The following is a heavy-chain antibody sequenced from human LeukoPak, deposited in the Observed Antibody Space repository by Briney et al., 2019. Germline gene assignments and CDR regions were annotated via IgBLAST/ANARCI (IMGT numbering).Heavy chain of an antibody. CDR3: AREELEQWLVPLDY. CDR1: GYTFTGYY. J-gene: IGHJ4*02. D-gene: IGHD6-19*01. V-gene: IGHV1-2*02. CDR2: INPNSGGT. Sequence: ASVTVSCKASGYTFTGYYMHWVRQAPGQGLEWMGWINPNSGGTNYAQKFQGRVTMTRDTSISTAYMELSRLRSDDTAVYYCAREELEQWLVPLDYWGQGTLVTVSS.